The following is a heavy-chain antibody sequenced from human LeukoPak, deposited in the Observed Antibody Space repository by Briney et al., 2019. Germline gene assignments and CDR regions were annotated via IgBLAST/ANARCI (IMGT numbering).Heavy chain of an antibody. CDR3: ARKMSSSYYYGMDV. D-gene: IGHD6-6*01. CDR2: INPNSGGT. Sequence: GASVKVSCKASGYTFTGYYMHWVRQAPGQGLEWMGWINPNSGGTNYAQKFQGRVTMTRDTSISTAYMELSRLRSDDTAVYYCARKMSSSYYYGMDVWGQGTMVTVSS. CDR1: GYTFTGYY. V-gene: IGHV1-2*02. J-gene: IGHJ6*02.